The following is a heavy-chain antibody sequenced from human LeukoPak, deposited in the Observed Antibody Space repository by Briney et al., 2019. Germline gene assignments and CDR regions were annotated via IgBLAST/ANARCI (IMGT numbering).Heavy chain of an antibody. CDR2: IYSDNT. Sequence: GGSLRLSCTVSGFTVSSNSMSWVRQAPGKGLEWVSFIYSDNTHYSDSVKGRFTISRDDSKNTLYLQMNSLRAEDTAVYYCARRAGAYSHPYDYWGQGTLVTVSS. V-gene: IGHV3-53*01. D-gene: IGHD4/OR15-4a*01. CDR3: ARRAGAYSHPYDY. J-gene: IGHJ4*02. CDR1: GFTVSSNS.